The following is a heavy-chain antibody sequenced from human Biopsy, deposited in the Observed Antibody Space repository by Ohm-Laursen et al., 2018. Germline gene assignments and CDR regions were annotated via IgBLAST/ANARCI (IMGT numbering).Heavy chain of an antibody. CDR1: GYSFTSYG. J-gene: IGHJ4*03. Sequence: SVKVSCKASGYSFTSYGMNWVRQAPGQGLEWVGWISPYFGNTNSTQKLQARVTLSTETSTDTAYMELRSLRYDDTAIYYCVREGLDCAGGTCYSGPLDLWGQGTLITVSS. D-gene: IGHD2-15*01. CDR3: VREGLDCAGGTCYSGPLDL. CDR2: ISPYFGNT. V-gene: IGHV1-18*01.